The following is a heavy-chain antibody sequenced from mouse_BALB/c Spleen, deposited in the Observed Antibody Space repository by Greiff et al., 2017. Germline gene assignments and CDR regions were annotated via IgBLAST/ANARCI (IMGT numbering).Heavy chain of an antibody. J-gene: IGHJ4*01. CDR2: IFPGSGNT. V-gene: IGHV1-66*01. Sequence: QVQLQQSGPELVKPGASVKISCKASGYSFTSYYIHWVKQRPGQGLEWIGWIFPGSGNTKYNEKFKGKATLTADTSSSTAYMQLSSLTSEDSAVYFCARDRYDGRLYAMDYWGQGTSVTVSA. CDR1: GYSFTSYY. CDR3: ARDRYDGRLYAMDY. D-gene: IGHD2-14*01.